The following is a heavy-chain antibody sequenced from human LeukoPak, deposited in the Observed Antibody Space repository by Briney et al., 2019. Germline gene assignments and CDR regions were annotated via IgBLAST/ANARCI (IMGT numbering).Heavy chain of an antibody. CDR1: GFNLSSHE. CDR2: ISSTATTR. CDR3: VREYFSYGDRYFDY. J-gene: IGHJ4*02. Sequence: GSLRLSCAASGFNLSSHEMNWVRQAPGQGLEWISYISSTATTRYYADSVKGRFTVSKDNARNELFLQMNSLRAEDTAVYYCVREYFSYGDRYFDYWGQGTLVTVSS. D-gene: IGHD4-17*01. V-gene: IGHV3-48*03.